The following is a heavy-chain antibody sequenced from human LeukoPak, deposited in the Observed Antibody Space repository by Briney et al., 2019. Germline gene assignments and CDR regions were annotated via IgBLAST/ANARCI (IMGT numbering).Heavy chain of an antibody. CDR3: ARHYYDSSGYYPWYFDY. CDR2: IYYSGNT. D-gene: IGHD3-22*01. J-gene: IGHJ4*02. Sequence: SETLSLTCTVSGGSFRSSTYYWGWIRQPPGKGLEWIGSIYYSGNTHYNQSLKSRVTISVDTSKNQFSLKPTSVTAADTAVYYCARHYYDSSGYYPWYFDYWGQGTLVTVSS. CDR1: GGSFRSSTYY. V-gene: IGHV4-39*01.